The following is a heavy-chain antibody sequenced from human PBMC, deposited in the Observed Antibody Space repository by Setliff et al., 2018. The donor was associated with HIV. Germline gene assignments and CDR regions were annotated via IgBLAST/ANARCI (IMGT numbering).Heavy chain of an antibody. CDR1: GGSISRNC. Sequence: PSETLSLTCSVSGGSISRNCWSWIRLPPGKGLEWIGHIYTSGSTNYNPSLKSRVTISVDTSKNQFSLKLSSVTAADTAVYYCARGNNGYYYDSSGYYHWGQGTLVTVSS. CDR2: IYTSGST. D-gene: IGHD3-22*01. CDR3: ARGNNGYYYDSSGYYH. J-gene: IGHJ5*02. V-gene: IGHV4-4*08.